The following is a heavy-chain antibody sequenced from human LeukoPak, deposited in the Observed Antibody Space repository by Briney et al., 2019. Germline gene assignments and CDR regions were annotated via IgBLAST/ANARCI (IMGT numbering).Heavy chain of an antibody. J-gene: IGHJ4*02. CDR2: IYHSGST. Sequence: SETLSLTCTVSGYSISSGYYWGWIRQPPGKGLAWIGSIYHSGSTYYNPSLKSRVTISVDTSKNQFSLKLSSVTAADTAVYYCARVAYSGSYPDYWGQGTLVTVSS. CDR1: GYSISSGYY. V-gene: IGHV4-38-2*02. D-gene: IGHD1-26*01. CDR3: ARVAYSGSYPDY.